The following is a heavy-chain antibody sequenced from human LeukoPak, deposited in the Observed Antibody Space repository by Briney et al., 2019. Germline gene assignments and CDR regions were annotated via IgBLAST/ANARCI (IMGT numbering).Heavy chain of an antibody. D-gene: IGHD4-23*01. V-gene: IGHV3-15*01. CDR1: GFTFSSYA. CDR2: IKSKADGGTA. Sequence: GGSLRLSCAASGFTFSSYAMSWVRQAPGKGLEWVGRIKSKADGGTADYAAPVKGRFTISRDDSKNTLYLQMSSLKTEDTAVYYCTPGWAVAIDPAFDIWGQGTMVTVSS. J-gene: IGHJ3*02. CDR3: TPGWAVAIDPAFDI.